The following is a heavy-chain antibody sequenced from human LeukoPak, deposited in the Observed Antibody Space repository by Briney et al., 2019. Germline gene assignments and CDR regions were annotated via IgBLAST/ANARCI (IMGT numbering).Heavy chain of an antibody. CDR3: ARETIFGVVITNWFDP. D-gene: IGHD3-3*01. CDR1: GGSISSGDYY. V-gene: IGHV4-30-4*01. CDR2: IYYSGST. J-gene: IGHJ5*02. Sequence: SETLSLTCTVSGGSISSGDYYWSWIRQPPGKGLEWIGYIYYSGSTYCNPSLKSRVTISVDTSKNQFSLKLSSVTAADTAVYYCARETIFGVVITNWFDPWGQGTLVTVSS.